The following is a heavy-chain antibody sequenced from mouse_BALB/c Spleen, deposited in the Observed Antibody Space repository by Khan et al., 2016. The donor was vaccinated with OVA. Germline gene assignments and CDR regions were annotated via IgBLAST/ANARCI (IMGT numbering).Heavy chain of an antibody. J-gene: IGHJ2*01. CDR3: ARTTRIKY. Sequence: EVQLQESGPGLVKPSQSLSLTCTVTGYSITSGYGWNCIRQSPGNILEWMVYISYSGSTNYNPTLKSRISINRDTSKNQFFLQLNSVTTEDTATYYCARTTRIKYWGQGTTLTVSS. CDR2: ISYSGST. D-gene: IGHD2-12*01. CDR1: GYSITSGYG. V-gene: IGHV3-2*02.